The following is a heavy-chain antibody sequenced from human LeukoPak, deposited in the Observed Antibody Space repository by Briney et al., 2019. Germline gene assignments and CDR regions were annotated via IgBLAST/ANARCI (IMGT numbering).Heavy chain of an antibody. J-gene: IGHJ4*02. Sequence: GGSLRLSCAASGFTFPDYGLHWARQAPGKGLEWVAFIRSDGSNEFYADSVKGRFFISRDNSKNALYLQMNSLRTEDTAVYYCVKDQPVCNKWGQGALVTVSS. CDR2: IRSDGSNE. CDR3: VKDQPVCNK. D-gene: IGHD1-14*01. CDR1: GFTFPDYG. V-gene: IGHV3-30*02.